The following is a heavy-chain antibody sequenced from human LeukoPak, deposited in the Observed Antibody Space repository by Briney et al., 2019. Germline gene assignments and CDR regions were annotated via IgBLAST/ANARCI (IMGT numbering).Heavy chain of an antibody. CDR2: IHYSGST. CDR3: ARGGGHCSGGNCYSLWFDP. J-gene: IGHJ5*02. CDR1: GGSISSGDYY. D-gene: IGHD2-15*01. V-gene: IGHV4-30-4*01. Sequence: SQTLSLTCTVSGGSISSGDYYWGWIRQPPGKGLEWIGYIHYSGSTYYGPFLKSRVTMSVDTSQNQFSLKLSSVTAADTAVYYCARGGGHCSGGNCYSLWFDPWGQGTLVTVSS.